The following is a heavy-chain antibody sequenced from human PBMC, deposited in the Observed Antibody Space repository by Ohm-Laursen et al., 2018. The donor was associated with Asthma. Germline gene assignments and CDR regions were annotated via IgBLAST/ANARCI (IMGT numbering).Heavy chain of an antibody. CDR1: GYTFTSYD. Sequence: SSVKVSCKASGYTFTSYDINWVRQATGQGLEWMGWMNPNSGNTGYAQKFQGRVTMTRNTSISTAYMELSSLRSEDTAVYYCARAIDTYYDFWGGYYTGYYYYYGMDVWGQGTTVTVSS. D-gene: IGHD3-3*01. V-gene: IGHV1-8*01. CDR3: ARAIDTYYDFWGGYYTGYYYYYGMDV. J-gene: IGHJ6*02. CDR2: MNPNSGNT.